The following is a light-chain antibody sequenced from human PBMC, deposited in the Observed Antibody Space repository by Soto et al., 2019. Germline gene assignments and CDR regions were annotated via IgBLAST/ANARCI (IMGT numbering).Light chain of an antibody. Sequence: QAVVTQGPSLTVSPGGTVTLTCASSTGAVTSGYYPNWFQQKPGQAPRALIYSTNNKYSWTPVRFSGSLLGGKAALTLSGVQPEDEAEYYCLLYYGGQMGVFGGGTKLTVL. CDR1: TGAVTSGYY. CDR2: STN. J-gene: IGLJ2*01. V-gene: IGLV7-43*01. CDR3: LLYYGGQMGV.